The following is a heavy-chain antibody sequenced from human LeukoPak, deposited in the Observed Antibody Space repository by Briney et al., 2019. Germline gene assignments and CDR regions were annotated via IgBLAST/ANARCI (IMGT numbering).Heavy chain of an antibody. Sequence: GGSLRLSCAASGFTFSSYAMSWLRQAPGKGLEWVSAISGSGGSTYYADSVKGRFTISRDNSKNTLYLQMNSLRAEDTAVYYCAKSRWGYCSSTPYYWGQGTLVTVSS. CDR1: GFTFSSYA. CDR3: AKSRWGYCSSTPYY. V-gene: IGHV3-23*01. J-gene: IGHJ4*02. D-gene: IGHD2-2*01. CDR2: ISGSGGST.